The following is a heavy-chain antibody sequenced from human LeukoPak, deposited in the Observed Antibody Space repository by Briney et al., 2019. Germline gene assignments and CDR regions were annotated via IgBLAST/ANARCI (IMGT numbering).Heavy chain of an antibody. J-gene: IGHJ5*02. D-gene: IGHD3-10*01. CDR1: GGSINNYY. Sequence: SETLSLTCTVSGGSINNYYWSWIRQPAGKGLEWIGRIYTSGSTNYNPSLKSRVTMSVDTSKNQFSLKLSSVTAADTAVYYCARDLAYYYGSGSYYNGDNWFDPWGQGTLVTVSS. CDR3: ARDLAYYYGSGSYYNGDNWFDP. V-gene: IGHV4-4*07. CDR2: IYTSGST.